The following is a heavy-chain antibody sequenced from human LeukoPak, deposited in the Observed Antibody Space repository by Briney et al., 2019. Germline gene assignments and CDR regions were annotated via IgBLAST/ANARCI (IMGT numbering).Heavy chain of an antibody. CDR1: GGTFSSYT. CDR2: IIPILGIA. J-gene: IGHJ4*02. V-gene: IGHV1-69*02. CDR3: ARGSSGGESIDY. Sequence: SVKVSCKASGGTFSSYTISWVRQAPGQGLEWMGRIIPILGIANYAQKFQGRVTITTDKSTSTAYMELSSLRSEDTAVYYCARGSSGGESIDYWGQGTLVTVSS. D-gene: IGHD2-21*01.